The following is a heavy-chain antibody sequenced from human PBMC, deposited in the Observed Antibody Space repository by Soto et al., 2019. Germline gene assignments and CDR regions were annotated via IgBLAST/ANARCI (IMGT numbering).Heavy chain of an antibody. Sequence: PSETLSLTCAVYGGSFSGYYWSWIRQPPGKGLEWIGEINHSGSTNYNPSLKSRVTISVDTSKNQFSLKLSSVTAADTAVYCCARGYDSGSYYYYYGMDVWGQGTTVTVSS. J-gene: IGHJ6*02. D-gene: IGHD1-26*01. CDR3: ARGYDSGSYYYYYGMDV. CDR1: GGSFSGYY. V-gene: IGHV4-34*01. CDR2: INHSGST.